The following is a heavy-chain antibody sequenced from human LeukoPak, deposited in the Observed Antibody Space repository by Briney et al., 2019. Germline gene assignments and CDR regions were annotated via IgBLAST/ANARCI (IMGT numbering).Heavy chain of an antibody. D-gene: IGHD1-26*01. V-gene: IGHV3-30*03. CDR1: GFTFSSYG. CDR3: ARGRSGSIYDY. CDR2: ISYDGSNK. Sequence: GGSLRLSCAASGFTFSSYGMHWVRQAPGKGLEWVAVISYDGSNKYYADSVKGRFTISRDNSKNTLYLQMNSLRAEDTAVYYCARGRSGSIYDYWGQGTLVTVSS. J-gene: IGHJ4*02.